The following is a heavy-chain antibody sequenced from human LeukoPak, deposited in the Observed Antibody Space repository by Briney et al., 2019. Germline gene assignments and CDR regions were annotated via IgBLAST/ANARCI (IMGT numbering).Heavy chain of an antibody. J-gene: IGHJ4*02. D-gene: IGHD3-10*01. CDR2: INTNTGNP. CDR3: ARDHALWFGELLHDFDY. CDR1: GYTFTRYA. V-gene: IGHV7-4-1*02. Sequence: ASVKVSCKASGYTFTRYAMNWVRQAPRQGLEWMGWINTNTGNPTYAQGFTGRFVFSLDTSVSTAYLQISSLKAEDTAVYYCARDHALWFGELLHDFDYWGQGTLVTVSS.